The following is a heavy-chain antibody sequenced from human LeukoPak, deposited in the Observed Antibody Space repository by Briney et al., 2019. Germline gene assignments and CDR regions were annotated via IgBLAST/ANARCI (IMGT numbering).Heavy chain of an antibody. CDR2: IKQDGREK. CDR1: GFTFRSFW. V-gene: IGHV3-7*04. J-gene: IGHJ3*02. CDR3: ARGQWLTLDVFDI. Sequence: PGGSLRLSCAASGFTFRSFWMSWVRQAPGKGLEWVANIKQDGREKYYVDSVKGRFTISRDNAKNSLYLQMNILRAEDTAVYYCARGQWLTLDVFDIWGQGTMVTVSS. D-gene: IGHD6-19*01.